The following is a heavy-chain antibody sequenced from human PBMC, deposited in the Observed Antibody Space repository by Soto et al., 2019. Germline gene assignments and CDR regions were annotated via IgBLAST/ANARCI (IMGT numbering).Heavy chain of an antibody. CDR3: ARTYVPGIAGFDP. CDR2: MSGDGKTI. D-gene: IGHD1-1*01. CDR1: GFTFSNYF. J-gene: IGHJ5*02. V-gene: IGHV3-74*01. Sequence: GGSLRRSCAASGFTFSNYFMHWVRQVPGEGLVWVSRMSGDGKTISYADSVKGRFTISRDNAKNTLYLQMNSLRVEDTAVYYCARTYVPGIAGFDPWGQGTLVTVSS.